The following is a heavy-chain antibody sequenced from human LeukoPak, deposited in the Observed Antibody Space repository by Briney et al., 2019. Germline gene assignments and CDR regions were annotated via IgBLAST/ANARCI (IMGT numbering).Heavy chain of an antibody. Sequence: PSETLSLTCTVSGVSISSSHYYWVWMRQPPGKGLEWIGSVYYSGSSQYNPSLKSRVTISVDTFNNQFSLKLSSVAAADTAVYFCARRTRGGGEPYYYYYMDVWGKGTTVTVSS. CDR3: ARRTRGGGEPYYYYYMDV. CDR1: GVSISSSHYY. CDR2: VYYSGSS. J-gene: IGHJ6*03. V-gene: IGHV4-39*01. D-gene: IGHD3-10*01.